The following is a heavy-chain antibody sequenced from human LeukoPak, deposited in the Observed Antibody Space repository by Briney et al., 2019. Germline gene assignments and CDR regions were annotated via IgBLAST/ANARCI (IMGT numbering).Heavy chain of an antibody. CDR2: ISGSGGST. J-gene: IGHJ4*02. CDR1: GFTFSSYA. V-gene: IGHV3-23*01. D-gene: IGHD6-19*01. CDR3: AAISSGWFNANFDY. Sequence: GGSLRLSCAASGFTFSSYAMSWVRQAPGKGLEWVSAISGSGGSTYYADSVKGRFTISRDNSKNTLYLQMNSLRAEDTAVYYCAAISSGWFNANFDYWGQGTLVTVSS.